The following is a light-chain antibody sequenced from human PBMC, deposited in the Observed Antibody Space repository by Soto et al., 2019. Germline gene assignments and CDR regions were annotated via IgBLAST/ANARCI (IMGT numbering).Light chain of an antibody. Sequence: ALTQPASVSGSPGQSITISCTGTYSDVGAFNFVTWYQQHPGKAPKLIICNVSERPSGVSNRFSGSKSGNTASLTIAGLQAEDEADYYCNSYKTSRTYVFGTGTKVTVL. V-gene: IGLV2-14*01. CDR3: NSYKTSRTYV. J-gene: IGLJ1*01. CDR1: YSDVGAFNF. CDR2: NVS.